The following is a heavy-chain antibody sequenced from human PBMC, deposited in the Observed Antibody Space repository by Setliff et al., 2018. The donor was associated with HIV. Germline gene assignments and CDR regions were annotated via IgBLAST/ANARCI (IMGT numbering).Heavy chain of an antibody. Sequence: SETLSLTCAVSGGSISSGSYYWSWIRQPTGKGLEWIGSIYYSGSTYYNPSLKSRVTISVDKSKNQFSLNLSSVTAADTAVYYCARLGMTTVGIGDVFDIWGQGTMVTVSS. V-gene: IGHV4-39*07. CDR3: ARLGMTTVGIGDVFDI. CDR2: IYYSGST. CDR1: GGSISSGSYY. J-gene: IGHJ3*02. D-gene: IGHD4-17*01.